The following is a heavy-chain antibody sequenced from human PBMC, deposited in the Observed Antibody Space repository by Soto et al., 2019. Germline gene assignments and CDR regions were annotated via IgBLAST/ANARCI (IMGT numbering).Heavy chain of an antibody. J-gene: IGHJ6*02. D-gene: IGHD3-9*01. V-gene: IGHV1-3*01. CDR2: INAGNGNT. CDR3: ARDLYDILTDYGMDV. CDR1: GYTFTSYA. Sequence: ASVKVSCKASGYTFTSYAMHWVRQAPGQRLEWMGWINAGNGNTKYSQKFQGRVTITRDTSASTAYMELSSLRSEDTAVYCCARDLYDILTDYGMDVWGQGTTVTVSS.